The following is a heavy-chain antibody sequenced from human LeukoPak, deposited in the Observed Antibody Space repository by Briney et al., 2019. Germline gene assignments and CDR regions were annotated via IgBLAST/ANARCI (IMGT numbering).Heavy chain of an antibody. CDR3: ARGPLRSNNWFDP. CDR1: GYTFTSYA. D-gene: IGHD4-17*01. V-gene: IGHV1-3*01. Sequence: ASVKVSCKASGYTFTSYAMHWVRQATGQRLEWMGWINAGNGNTKCLEKFQGRVTITRDTSASTAYMELSSLRSEDTAVYYCARGPLRSNNWFDPWGQGTLVTVSS. J-gene: IGHJ5*02. CDR2: INAGNGNT.